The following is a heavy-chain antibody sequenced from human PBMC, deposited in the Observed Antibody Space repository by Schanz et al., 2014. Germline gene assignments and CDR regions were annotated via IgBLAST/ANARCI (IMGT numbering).Heavy chain of an antibody. J-gene: IGHJ2*01. Sequence: EVQLLESGGGLVQPGGSLRLSCSASTFTFDHYAMTWVRQAPGKGLEWVAAVSSRSDEIKYADSVRGRFTISRDNSRSTMYLKVNSLRTEDTAVYFCAKDLGVDCGDGCFNWYFDLWGRGTLVTVSS. CDR1: TFTFDHYA. D-gene: IGHD2-21*02. CDR3: AKDLGVDCGDGCFNWYFDL. CDR2: VSSRSDEI. V-gene: IGHV3-23*05.